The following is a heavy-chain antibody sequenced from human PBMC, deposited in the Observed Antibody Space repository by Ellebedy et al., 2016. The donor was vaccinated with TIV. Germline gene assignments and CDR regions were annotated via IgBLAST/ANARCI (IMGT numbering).Heavy chain of an antibody. D-gene: IGHD4-23*01. V-gene: IGHV3-53*01. J-gene: IGHJ6*02. CDR3: AKGGTVVTPQDYYGMDV. CDR1: GFTVSSNY. Sequence: GESLKISCAASGFTVSSNYMSWVRQAPGKGLEWVSVIYSGGSTYYADSVKGRFTISRDNSKNTLYLQMNSLRAEDTAVYYCAKGGTVVTPQDYYGMDVWGQGTTVTVSS. CDR2: IYSGGST.